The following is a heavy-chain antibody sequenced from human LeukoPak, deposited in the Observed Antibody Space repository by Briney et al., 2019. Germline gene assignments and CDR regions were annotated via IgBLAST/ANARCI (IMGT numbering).Heavy chain of an antibody. CDR3: AKDLIVVLPPARSNWFDP. J-gene: IGHJ5*02. Sequence: PGGSLRLSCAASGFTFSSYAMHWVRQAPGKGLEWVAVISYDGSNKYYADSVKGRFTISRDNSKNTLYLQMNSLRAEDTAVYYCAKDLIVVLPPARSNWFDPWGQGTLVTVSS. V-gene: IGHV3-30*04. CDR1: GFTFSSYA. D-gene: IGHD2-2*01. CDR2: ISYDGSNK.